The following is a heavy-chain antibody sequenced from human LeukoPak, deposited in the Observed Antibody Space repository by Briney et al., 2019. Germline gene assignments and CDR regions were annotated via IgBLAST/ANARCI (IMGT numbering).Heavy chain of an antibody. CDR3: ARRASAALKYAFDY. CDR2: ISSSGSYT. Sequence: GGSLRLSCAASGFTFSDHYMSWIRQAPGKGLEWVSYISSSGSYTNYADSVKGRFTISRDNAKNSLYLRMNSLRAEDTAVYYCARRASAALKYAFDYWGQGTLVTVSS. CDR1: GFTFSDHY. J-gene: IGHJ4*02. V-gene: IGHV3-11*03. D-gene: IGHD6-13*01.